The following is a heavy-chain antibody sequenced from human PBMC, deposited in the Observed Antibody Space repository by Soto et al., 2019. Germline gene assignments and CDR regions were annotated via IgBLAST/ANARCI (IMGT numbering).Heavy chain of an antibody. CDR2: IKQDGSEK. CDR3: ARDIVGYGSGGSCYRGSAVDY. D-gene: IGHD2-15*01. CDR1: GFTFSSYW. Sequence: EVQLVESGGGLVQPGGSLRLSCAASGFTFSSYWMSWVRQAPGKGLEWVANIKQDGSEKYYVDSVKGRFTISRDNAKNSLYLQNNSLRAGDTAVYYCARDIVGYGSGGSCYRGSAVDYRGRVTLVSVCS. V-gene: IGHV3-7*05. J-gene: IGHJ4*02.